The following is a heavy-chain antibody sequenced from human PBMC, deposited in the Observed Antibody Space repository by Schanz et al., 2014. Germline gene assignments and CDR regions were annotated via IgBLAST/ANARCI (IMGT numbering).Heavy chain of an antibody. D-gene: IGHD3-16*01. CDR3: ARLPNLRWGWFDP. V-gene: IGHV4-59*08. Sequence: QVQLQESGPGLVRPSETLSLTCTVSGVSISSFYWSWIRQSPGQGLEYFGYIYGGGRTSYNPPFKSRVPMTFDAPRNAFSLKLTPVTAADTAVYYCARLPNLRWGWFDPWGPGTLVTVSS. CDR1: GVSISSFY. CDR2: IYGGGRT. J-gene: IGHJ5*02.